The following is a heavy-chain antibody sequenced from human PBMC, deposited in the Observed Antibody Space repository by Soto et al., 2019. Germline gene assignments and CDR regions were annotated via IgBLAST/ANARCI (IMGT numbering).Heavy chain of an antibody. Sequence: VQSLKISCKGSGYSFTSYWISWVRLMPGKGLEWMGRIDPSDSYTNYSPSFQGHVTISADKSISTAYLQWSSLKASDTAVYYCARSSPYYYGMDVWGQGTTVTVSS. V-gene: IGHV5-10-1*01. CDR1: GYSFTSYW. CDR2: IDPSDSYT. CDR3: ARSSPYYYGMDV. J-gene: IGHJ6*02.